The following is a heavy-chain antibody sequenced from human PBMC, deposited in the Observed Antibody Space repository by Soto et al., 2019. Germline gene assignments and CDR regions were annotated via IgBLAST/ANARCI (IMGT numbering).Heavy chain of an antibody. D-gene: IGHD5-12*01. J-gene: IGHJ6*02. V-gene: IGHV1-18*01. Sequence: ASVKVSCKASGYTFTSYGISWVRQAPGQGLEWMGWISAYNGNTNYAQKLQGRVTMTTDTSTSTAYMELRSLRSDDTAVYYCARDQPRYAPLVARDYYYYGMDVWGQGTTVTVSS. CDR3: ARDQPRYAPLVARDYYYYGMDV. CDR2: ISAYNGNT. CDR1: GYTFTSYG.